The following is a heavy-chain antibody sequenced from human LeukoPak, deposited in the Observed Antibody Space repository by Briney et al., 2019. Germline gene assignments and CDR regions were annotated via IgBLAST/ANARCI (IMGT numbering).Heavy chain of an antibody. CDR3: ARRNTMVRGRRAIYYMDV. V-gene: IGHV3-48*03. J-gene: IGHJ6*03. CDR1: GFTFSSYE. CDR2: ISSSGSTI. D-gene: IGHD3-10*01. Sequence: GGSLRLSCAASGFTFSSYEMNWVRQAPGKGLEWVSYISSSGSTIYYADSVKGRFTISRDNAKNSLYLQMNSLRAEDTAVYYCARRNTMVRGRRAIYYMDVWGKGTTVTVSS.